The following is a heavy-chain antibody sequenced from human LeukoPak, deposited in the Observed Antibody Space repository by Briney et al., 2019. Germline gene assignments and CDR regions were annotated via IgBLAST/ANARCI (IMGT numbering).Heavy chain of an antibody. Sequence: LGGSLRLSCAASGFTFNNYGMSWVRQAPGKGLEWVSGISGSGVRTDYADSVKGRFTISRDNARNTLYLQMNSLRAEDTAVYYCAKGSREWELLDAFDIWGQGTMVTVSS. CDR3: AKGSREWELLDAFDI. D-gene: IGHD1-26*01. CDR1: GFTFNNYG. J-gene: IGHJ3*02. V-gene: IGHV3-23*01. CDR2: ISGSGVRT.